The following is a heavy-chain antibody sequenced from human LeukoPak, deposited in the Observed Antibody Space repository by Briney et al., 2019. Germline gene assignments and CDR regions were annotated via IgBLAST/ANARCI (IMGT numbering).Heavy chain of an antibody. V-gene: IGHV3-74*01. CDR1: GFTFSSYW. CDR2: INSDGSST. J-gene: IGHJ4*02. CDR3: ARESRYCSSTSCYTLYFDY. Sequence: GGSLRLSCAASGFTFSSYWMHWVRHAPGKGLVWVSRINSDGSSTSYADSVKGRFTISRDNSKNTLYLQMNSLRAEDTAVYYCARESRYCSSTSCYTLYFDYWGQGTLVTVSS. D-gene: IGHD2-2*02.